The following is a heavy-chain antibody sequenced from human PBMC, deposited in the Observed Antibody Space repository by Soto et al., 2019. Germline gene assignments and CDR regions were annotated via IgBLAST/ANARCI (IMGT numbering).Heavy chain of an antibody. CDR2: ISDSGSKT. D-gene: IGHD3-16*01. Sequence: EVQLLESGGGLAQPGESLGLSCAASGFAFPTYAMTWVRQIPGKGLEWVASISDSGSKTYYADSVEGRVTIYRDNSMNTVSLQMNNLRVDDSAVYYRVKKKGARDADLQYFFDSWGQGTLVTVSS. CDR1: GFAFPTYA. V-gene: IGHV3-23*01. J-gene: IGHJ4*02. CDR3: VKKKGARDADLQYFFDS.